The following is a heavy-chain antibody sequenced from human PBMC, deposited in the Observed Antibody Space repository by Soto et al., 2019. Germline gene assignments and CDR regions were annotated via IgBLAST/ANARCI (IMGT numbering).Heavy chain of an antibody. CDR1: GFTFSSYA. CDR2: ISYDGSNK. V-gene: IGHV3-30-3*01. Sequence: QVQLVESGGGVVQPGRSLRLSCAASGFTFSSYAMHWVRQAPGKGLEWVAVISYDGSNKYYADSVKGRFTISRDNSKNTLYRQMNSLRAEDTAVYYCARGGSGDGYNLDYWGQGTLVTVSS. D-gene: IGHD5-12*01. J-gene: IGHJ4*02. CDR3: ARGGSGDGYNLDY.